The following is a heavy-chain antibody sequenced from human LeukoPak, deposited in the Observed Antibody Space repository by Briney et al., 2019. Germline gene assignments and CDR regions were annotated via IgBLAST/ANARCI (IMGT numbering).Heavy chain of an antibody. V-gene: IGHV4-4*07. Sequence: SETLSLTCAGYGGSFSSYFWTWIRQTPGKGLEWIGRIYTTGSTNYSPSLKSRVTMSVDTSKNQFSLKLSSVTAADTAVYYCARDVKSRRRQWFGELSVYYYYYMDVWGKGTTVTISS. CDR1: GGSFSSYF. CDR2: IYTTGST. CDR3: ARDVKSRRRQWFGELSVYYYYYMDV. D-gene: IGHD3-10*01. J-gene: IGHJ6*03.